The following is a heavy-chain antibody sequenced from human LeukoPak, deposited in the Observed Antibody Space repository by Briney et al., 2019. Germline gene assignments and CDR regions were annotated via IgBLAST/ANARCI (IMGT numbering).Heavy chain of an antibody. J-gene: IGHJ4*02. CDR3: AREREDIVVVTEYYFDY. CDR1: GYTFTGYY. Sequence: ASVRVSSKASGYTFTGYYMHWVRQAPGQGLEWMGWINPNSGGTNYAQKFQGWVTMTRDTSISTAYMELSRLRSDDTAVYYCAREREDIVVVTEYYFDYWGQGTLVTVSS. CDR2: INPNSGGT. D-gene: IGHD2-21*02. V-gene: IGHV1-2*04.